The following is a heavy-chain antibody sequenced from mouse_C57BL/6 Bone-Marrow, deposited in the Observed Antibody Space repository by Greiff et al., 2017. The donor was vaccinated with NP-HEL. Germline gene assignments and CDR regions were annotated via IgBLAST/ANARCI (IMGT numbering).Heavy chain of an antibody. CDR2: IDPENGDT. Sequence: EVMLVESGAELVRPGASVKLSCTASGFNIKDDYMHWVKQRPEQGLEWIGWIDPENGDTESASKFQGKATITADTSSNTAYLQLSSLTSEDTAVYYCTTDYSNPWFAYWGQGTLVTVSA. J-gene: IGHJ3*01. CDR3: TTDYSNPWFAY. D-gene: IGHD2-5*01. V-gene: IGHV14-4*01. CDR1: GFNIKDDY.